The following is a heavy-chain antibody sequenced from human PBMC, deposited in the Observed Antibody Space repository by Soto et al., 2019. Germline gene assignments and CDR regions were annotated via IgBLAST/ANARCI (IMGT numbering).Heavy chain of an antibody. V-gene: IGHV3-23*01. CDR3: AKDLVVVAATPFGAFDI. CDR1: GFTFSSYA. CDR2: ISGSGGST. J-gene: IGHJ3*02. D-gene: IGHD2-15*01. Sequence: GGSLRLSCAASGFTFSSYAMSWVRQAPGKGLEWVSAISGSGGSTYYADSVKGRFTISRDNSKNTLYLQMNSLRAEDTAVYYCAKDLVVVAATPFGAFDIWGQGTMVTVSS.